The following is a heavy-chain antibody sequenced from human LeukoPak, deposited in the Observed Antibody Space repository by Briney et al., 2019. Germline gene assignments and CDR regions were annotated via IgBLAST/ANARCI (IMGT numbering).Heavy chain of an antibody. CDR2: ISSSGSTI. Sequence: GGSLRLSCAASGFTFSSYEMNWVRQAPGKGLVWVSYISSSGSTIYYADSVKGRFTISRDNAKNSLYLQMNSLRAEDTAVYYCARAEKSYYYYYYYMDVWGKGTTVTVSS. CDR3: ARAEKSYYYYYYYMDV. V-gene: IGHV3-48*03. CDR1: GFTFSSYE. J-gene: IGHJ6*03.